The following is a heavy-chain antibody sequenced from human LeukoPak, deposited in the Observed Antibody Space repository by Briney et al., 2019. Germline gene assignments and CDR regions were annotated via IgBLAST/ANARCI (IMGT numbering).Heavy chain of an antibody. D-gene: IGHD1-1*01. CDR1: GFTFSTYT. J-gene: IGHJ6*03. CDR2: ISSSSSYI. V-gene: IGHV3-21*01. Sequence: GGSLRLSCAASGFTFSTYTINWVRQAPGKGLEWVSSISSSSSYIYYADSVKGRFTISRDNAKNSLYLQMNSLRAEDTAVYHCARDRLLEDRDYSYYYCMDVWGKGTTVTVSS. CDR3: ARDRLLEDRDYSYYYCMDV.